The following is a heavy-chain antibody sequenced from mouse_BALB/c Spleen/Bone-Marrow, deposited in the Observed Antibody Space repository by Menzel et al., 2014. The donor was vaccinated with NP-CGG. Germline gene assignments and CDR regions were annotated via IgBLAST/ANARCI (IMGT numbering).Heavy chain of an antibody. CDR1: GYTFTSYY. CDR3: TRSNYGYWSFDV. D-gene: IGHD1-1*01. Sequence: QVQLQQSGAELVKPGASVKLSCKASGYTFTSYYMYWVKQRPGQGLEWIGEINPSNGGTNFNEKFKSKATLTVDKSSNTAYVQLSSLTSEDSAVYHCTRSNYGYWSFDVWGAGTTVTVSS. V-gene: IGHV1S81*02. CDR2: INPSNGGT. J-gene: IGHJ1*01.